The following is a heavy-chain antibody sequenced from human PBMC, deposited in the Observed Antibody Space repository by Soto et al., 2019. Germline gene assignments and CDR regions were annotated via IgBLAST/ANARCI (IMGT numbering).Heavy chain of an antibody. CDR3: ARDTHDFWSGYFNWFDP. CDR1: GFTFSSYS. D-gene: IGHD3-3*01. Sequence: PGGSLRLSCAASGFTFSSYSMNWVRQAPGKGLEWVSSISSSSSYIYYADSVKGRFTISRDNAKNSLYLQMNSLRAEDTAVYYCARDTHDFWSGYFNWFDPWGQGTLVTVSS. V-gene: IGHV3-21*01. CDR2: ISSSSSYI. J-gene: IGHJ5*02.